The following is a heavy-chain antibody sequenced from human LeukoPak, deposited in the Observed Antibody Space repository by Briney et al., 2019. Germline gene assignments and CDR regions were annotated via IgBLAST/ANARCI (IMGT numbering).Heavy chain of an antibody. J-gene: IGHJ6*02. CDR2: FDPEDGET. D-gene: IGHD6-13*01. Sequence: GASVKVSCKVSGYTLTELSMHWVRQAPGKGLEWMGGFDPEDGETIYAQKFQGRVTMTEDTSTDTAYMELSSLRSEDTAVYYCARDRSGYSSSWSLFRGMDVWGQGTTVTVSS. CDR3: ARDRSGYSSSWSLFRGMDV. V-gene: IGHV1-24*01. CDR1: GYTLTELS.